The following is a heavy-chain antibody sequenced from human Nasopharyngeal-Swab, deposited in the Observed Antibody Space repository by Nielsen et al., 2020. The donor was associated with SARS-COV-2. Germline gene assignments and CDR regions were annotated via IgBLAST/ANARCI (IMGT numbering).Heavy chain of an antibody. CDR1: GGSISSGSYY. D-gene: IGHD3-3*01. V-gene: IGHV4-61*02. Sequence: SETLSLTCTVSGGSISSGSYYWSWIRQPAGKGLEWIGRIYTSGSTNYNPSLKSRVTISVDTSKNQFSLKLSSVTAADTAVYYCPRHHFQTIFGVVTSTCYFDYWGQGTLVTVSS. CDR2: IYTSGST. CDR3: PRHHFQTIFGVVTSTCYFDY. J-gene: IGHJ4*02.